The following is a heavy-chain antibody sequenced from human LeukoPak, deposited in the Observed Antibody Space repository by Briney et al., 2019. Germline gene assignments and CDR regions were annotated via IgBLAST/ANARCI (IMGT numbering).Heavy chain of an antibody. CDR2: IYHIGSA. CDR3: ARCRLLWFGDPRNPGYYYYGMDV. D-gene: IGHD3-10*01. Sequence: LGTLCLTSAVSGGSISSSKWWGWVRQPPGNGPECIWGIYHIGSANYNPSLKSRVTISVDKSKNQISLELSSVTAADTAVYYCARCRLLWFGDPRNPGYYYYGMDVWGKGTTVTVSS. V-gene: IGHV4-4*02. CDR1: GGSISSSKW. J-gene: IGHJ6*04.